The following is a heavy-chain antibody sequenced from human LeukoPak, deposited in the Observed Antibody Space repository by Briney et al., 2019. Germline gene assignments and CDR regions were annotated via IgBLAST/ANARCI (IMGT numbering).Heavy chain of an antibody. D-gene: IGHD1-7*01. Sequence: PSETLSLTCTVSGVSISSYYWSWIRQPPGKGLEWIGYIYYSGSTNYNPSLKSRVTISVDTSKNQFSLKLSSVTAADTAVYYCARAGELTGTTYWYFDLWGRGTLVTVSS. CDR3: ARAGELTGTTYWYFDL. J-gene: IGHJ2*01. CDR2: IYYSGST. V-gene: IGHV4-59*01. CDR1: GVSISSYY.